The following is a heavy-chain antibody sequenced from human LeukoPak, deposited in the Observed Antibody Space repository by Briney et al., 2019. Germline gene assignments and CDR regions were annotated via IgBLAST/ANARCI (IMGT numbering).Heavy chain of an antibody. Sequence: GGSLRLSCAASGFTFSSYSMNWVRQAPGKGLEWVSSLSSDSTYIFYADSVKGRFTISRDNAKNSLSLQTNSLRAEDTAVYYCARGLGTTVTNEYYYDTSGYYDGGLDYWGQGSLVTVSS. CDR3: ARGLGTTVTNEYYYDTSGYYDGGLDY. J-gene: IGHJ4*02. V-gene: IGHV3-21*01. CDR1: GFTFSSYS. CDR2: LSSDSTYI. D-gene: IGHD3-22*01.